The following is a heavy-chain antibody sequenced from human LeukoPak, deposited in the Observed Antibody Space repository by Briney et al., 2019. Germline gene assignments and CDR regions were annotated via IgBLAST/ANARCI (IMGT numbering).Heavy chain of an antibody. CDR1: GGSFSGYY. D-gene: IGHD3-10*01. CDR2: INHSGST. V-gene: IGHV4-34*01. J-gene: IGHJ4*02. CDR3: ARDSVGSRFGDPSLGHYY. Sequence: SETLSLTCAVYGGSFSGYYWSWIRQPPGKGLEWIGEINHSGSTNYNPSLKSRVTISVDTSKNQLSLKLSSVTAADTAVYYCARDSVGSRFGDPSLGHYYWGQGTLVTVSS.